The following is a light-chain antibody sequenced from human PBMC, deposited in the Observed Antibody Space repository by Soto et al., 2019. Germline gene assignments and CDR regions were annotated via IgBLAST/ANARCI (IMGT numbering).Light chain of an antibody. Sequence: EVVLTQSPGTLSLSPGERATLSCRTSQSVVNYQLAWYRQKPGQAPRLLIYNTFHRATGIPDRFSGTGSETDFTLTISGLEPEDFEVYHCQQYGALPPTFGQGTKVDIX. CDR1: QSVVNYQ. CDR2: NTF. J-gene: IGKJ1*01. V-gene: IGKV3-20*01. CDR3: QQYGALPPT.